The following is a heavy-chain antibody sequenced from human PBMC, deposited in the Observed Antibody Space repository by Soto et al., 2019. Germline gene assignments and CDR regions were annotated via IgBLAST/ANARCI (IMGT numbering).Heavy chain of an antibody. CDR3: TTDTYYDYIWGSYRRPYYFDY. J-gene: IGHJ4*02. CDR1: GFTFSNAW. CDR2: IKSKTDGGTT. V-gene: IGHV3-15*01. Sequence: GGSLRLSCAASGFTFSNAWMSWVRQAPGKGLEWVGRIKSKTDGGTTDYAAPVKGRFTISRDDSKNTLYLQMNSLKTEDTAVYYCTTDTYYDYIWGSYRRPYYFDYWGQGTLVTVSS. D-gene: IGHD3-16*02.